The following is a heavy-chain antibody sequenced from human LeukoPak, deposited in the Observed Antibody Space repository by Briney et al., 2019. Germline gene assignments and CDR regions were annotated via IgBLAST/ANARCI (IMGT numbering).Heavy chain of an antibody. CDR2: IIPIFGTA. D-gene: IGHD3-9*01. V-gene: IGHV1-69*13. J-gene: IGHJ4*02. CDR3: AIVVTDILTGYWYYFDY. CDR1: GGTFSIYA. Sequence: SVKVSCMASGGTFSIYAISWVRQAPGQGLEWMGGIIPIFGTANYAQKFQGRVTITADESTSTAYMELSSLRSEDTAVYYCAIVVTDILTGYWYYFDYWGQGTLVTVSS.